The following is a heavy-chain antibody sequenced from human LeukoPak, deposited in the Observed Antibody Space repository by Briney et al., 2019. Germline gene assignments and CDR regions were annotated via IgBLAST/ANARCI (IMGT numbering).Heavy chain of an antibody. D-gene: IGHD2-15*01. CDR2: ISGSGGST. J-gene: IGHJ1*01. V-gene: IGHV3-23*01. CDR3: AKVQYCSGGSCFEYLQH. CDR1: GFTFSSYA. Sequence: GGSLRLSCAASGFTFSSYAMSWVRQAPGKGLEWVSAISGSGGSTYYADSVKGRFTISRDNSKNTLYLQMNSLRAEDTAVYYCAKVQYCSGGSCFEYLQHWGQGTLVTVSS.